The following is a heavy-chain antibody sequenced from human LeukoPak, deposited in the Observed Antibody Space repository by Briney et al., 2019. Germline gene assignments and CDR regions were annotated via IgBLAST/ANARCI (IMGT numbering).Heavy chain of an antibody. Sequence: GGSLRLSCAASGFTFSSYGIHWVRQAPGKGLEWVAVIWYDGSNKYYADSVKGRFTISRDNSKNTLYLQMNSLRAEDTAVYYCASGSGWIFDYWGQGILVTVSS. J-gene: IGHJ4*02. CDR2: IWYDGSNK. V-gene: IGHV3-33*01. D-gene: IGHD6-19*01. CDR1: GFTFSSYG. CDR3: ASGSGWIFDY.